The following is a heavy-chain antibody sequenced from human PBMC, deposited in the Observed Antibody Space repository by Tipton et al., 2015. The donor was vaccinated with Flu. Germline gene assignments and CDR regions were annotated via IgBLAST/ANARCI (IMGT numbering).Heavy chain of an antibody. Sequence: VQLVQSGAEVKKPGESLKISCKASGYTFSDYWIGWVRQKPGRGLEWMGFIYPDDSDTRYSPSIQGQVTISADKSISTAYLQWSSLKASDTAIYYCARPLIQHVDYGLDIWGQGTMVTVSS. CDR1: GYTFSDYW. CDR3: ARPLIQHVDYGLDI. CDR2: IYPDDSDT. V-gene: IGHV5-51*03. D-gene: IGHD3-16*01. J-gene: IGHJ3*02.